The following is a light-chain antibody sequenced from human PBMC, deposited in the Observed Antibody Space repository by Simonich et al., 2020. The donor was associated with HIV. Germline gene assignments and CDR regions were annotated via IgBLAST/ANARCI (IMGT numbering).Light chain of an antibody. CDR2: GAS. CDR1: QSVSSSY. CDR3: QQYGSSIT. V-gene: IGKV3-20*01. Sequence: EIVLTQSPGTLSLSPGDRAPVSCRASQSVSSSYFTWYQQKPGQAPRLLIYGASSRATGIPDRFRGSGAGTDFTLTISRLEPEDFAVYYCQQYGSSITFGQGTRLDIK. J-gene: IGKJ5*01.